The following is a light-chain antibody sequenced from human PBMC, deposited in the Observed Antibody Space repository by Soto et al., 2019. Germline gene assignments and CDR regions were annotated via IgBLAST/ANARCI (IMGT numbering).Light chain of an antibody. CDR1: QGISNW. V-gene: IGKV1-12*01. Sequence: DIQMTQSPSSVSASVGDRVTITCRASQGISNWLAWYQQQPGKAPKLLIYGASSLQSGVPSRFSGGGSGTHFTLIISSLQHEDFATYYSQQTNPFLPLTFGGGTKVEI. CDR3: QQTNPFLPLT. CDR2: GAS. J-gene: IGKJ4*01.